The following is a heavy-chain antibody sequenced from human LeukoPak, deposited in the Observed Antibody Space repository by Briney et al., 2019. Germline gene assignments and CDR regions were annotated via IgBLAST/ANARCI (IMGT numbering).Heavy chain of an antibody. V-gene: IGHV6-1*01. CDR2: AYYRSKWYN. CDR1: GDSVSSNSAA. CDR3: ARGRIPRVGTVAVYFDS. Sequence: SQTLSLTCAISGDSVSSNSAAWNWIRQSPSRGLEWLGRAYYRSKWYNDYAVSVKSRITINPDTSKNQFSLQLNSVTPEDTAVYYCARGRIPRVGTVAVYFDSWGQGTLVTVSS. J-gene: IGHJ4*02. D-gene: IGHD6-19*01.